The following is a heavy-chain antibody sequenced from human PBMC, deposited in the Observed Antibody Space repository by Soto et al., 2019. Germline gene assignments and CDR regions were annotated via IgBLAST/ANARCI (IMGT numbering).Heavy chain of an antibody. V-gene: IGHV3-33*01. D-gene: IGHD3-10*01. CDR2: IWSDGSDQ. Sequence: QVELVESGGGVVQPGKSLRLSCVASGFSIRTYGMHWVRQAPGKGLEWVAVIWSDGSDQLYADSMEGRLTISRDNAKNTLYLQVNGLRADDTAAYFCATEPRMASRGRGGMDVWGHGTTVIVSS. CDR1: GFSIRTYG. J-gene: IGHJ6*02. CDR3: ATEPRMASRGRGGMDV.